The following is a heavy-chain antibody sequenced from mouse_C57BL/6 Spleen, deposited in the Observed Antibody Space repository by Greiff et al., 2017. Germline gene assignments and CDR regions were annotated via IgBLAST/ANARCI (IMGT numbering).Heavy chain of an antibody. D-gene: IGHD2-3*01. V-gene: IGHV5-15*01. Sequence: EVQVVESGGGLVQPGGSLKLSCAASGFTFSDYGMAWVRQAPRKGPEWVAFISNLAYSIYYADTVTGRFTISRENAKNTLNLEMSSLRSEDTAMYYCARRGYDGYSYWYFDVWGTGTTVTVSS. CDR2: ISNLAYSI. CDR3: ARRGYDGYSYWYFDV. J-gene: IGHJ1*03. CDR1: GFTFSDYG.